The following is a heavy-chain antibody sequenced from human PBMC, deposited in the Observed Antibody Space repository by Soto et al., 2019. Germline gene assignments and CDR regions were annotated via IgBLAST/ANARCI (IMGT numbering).Heavy chain of an antibody. Sequence: NPGGSLRLSCAASGFSFSTYNMNWVRQAPGKGLELVSSINGRSNYKYYTDSVKGRFTISRDNPKNSLYLQMDSLRVEDTAVYYCVREDGLVGSNSAFDQWGQGTLVTVSS. CDR3: VREDGLVGSNSAFDQ. CDR1: GFSFSTYN. V-gene: IGHV3-21*01. D-gene: IGHD7-27*01. J-gene: IGHJ4*02. CDR2: INGRSNYK.